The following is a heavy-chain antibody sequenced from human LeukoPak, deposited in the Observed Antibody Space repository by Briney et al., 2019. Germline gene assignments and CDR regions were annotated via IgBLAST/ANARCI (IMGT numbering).Heavy chain of an antibody. J-gene: IGHJ4*02. CDR1: GFIFSSFG. CDR3: AKPMGGDPPRPFDY. V-gene: IGHV3-30*02. D-gene: IGHD2-21*01. Sequence: GGSLRLSCEASGFIFSSFGMYWVRQAPGKGLEWVAYLRYDGSTKHYADPVKGRFTISRDNSKNTLYLQMNSLRAEDTALYYCAKPMGGDPPRPFDYWGQGTLVTVSS. CDR2: LRYDGSTK.